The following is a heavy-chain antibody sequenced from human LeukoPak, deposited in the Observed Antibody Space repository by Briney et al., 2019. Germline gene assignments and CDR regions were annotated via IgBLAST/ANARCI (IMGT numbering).Heavy chain of an antibody. V-gene: IGHV3-7*03. Sequence: GGSLRLSCAASGFTFSSYWMSWVRQAPGKGLEWVANIKQDGSEKYYVDSVKGRLTISRDNAKNSLYLQMNSLRAEDTAVYYCAKVQTQAPYYYDSSGYHADYWGQGTLVTVSS. J-gene: IGHJ4*02. CDR1: GFTFSSYW. CDR3: AKVQTQAPYYYDSSGYHADY. CDR2: IKQDGSEK. D-gene: IGHD3-22*01.